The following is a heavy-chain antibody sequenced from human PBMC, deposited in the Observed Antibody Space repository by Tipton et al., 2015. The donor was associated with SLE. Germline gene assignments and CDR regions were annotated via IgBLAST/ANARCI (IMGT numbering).Heavy chain of an antibody. CDR1: GGSISSSNW. CDR2: IYHSGST. CDR3: ARVDGLVATIFYYFDY. V-gene: IGHV4-4*02. Sequence: TLSLTCAVSGGSISSSNWWSWVRQPPGKGLEWIGEIYHSGSTNYNPSLKSRVTISVDTSKNQFSLKLSSVTAADTAVYYCARVDGLVATIFYYFDYWGQGTLVTVSS. D-gene: IGHD5-12*01. J-gene: IGHJ4*02.